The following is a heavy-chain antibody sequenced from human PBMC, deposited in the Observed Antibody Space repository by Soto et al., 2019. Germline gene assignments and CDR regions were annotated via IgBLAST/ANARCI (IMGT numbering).Heavy chain of an antibody. D-gene: IGHD6-13*01. CDR2: SIPVFGTA. J-gene: IGHJ4*02. Sequence: QVHLVQCGAEVKKPGSSVKLSCKTSGGTFRNYAINWVRQAPGQGLEWMGGSIPVFGTANYAQTFQGSFTITADESTSTAYMELSSLRSEDTAVYYCAIPLPKQQLVRGAFDHWGQGTLVTVAS. V-gene: IGHV1-69*01. CDR1: GGTFRNYA. CDR3: AIPLPKQQLVRGAFDH.